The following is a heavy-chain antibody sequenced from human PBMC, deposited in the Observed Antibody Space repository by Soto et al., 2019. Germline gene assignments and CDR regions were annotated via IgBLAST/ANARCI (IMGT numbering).Heavy chain of an antibody. D-gene: IGHD6-6*01. CDR3: AREGEQQLIPAHYGMDV. J-gene: IGHJ6*02. CDR1: GGTFSSYA. Sequence: QVQLVQSGAEVKKPGSSVKVSCKASGGTFSSYAISWVRQAPGQGLEWMGGIIPIFGTANYAQKFQGRVTITADESTSTAYMELSSVRCEDTAVYYCAREGEQQLIPAHYGMDVWGQGTTVTVSS. CDR2: IIPIFGTA. V-gene: IGHV1-69*01.